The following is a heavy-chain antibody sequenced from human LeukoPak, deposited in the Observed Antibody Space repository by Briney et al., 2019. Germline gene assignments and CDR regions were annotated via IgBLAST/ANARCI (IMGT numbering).Heavy chain of an antibody. J-gene: IGHJ4*02. CDR3: ARQLRSAAGHFDY. V-gene: IGHV4-59*08. CDR1: GGSISSHY. Sequence: SETLSLTCTVSGGSISSHYWSWIRQPPGKGLEWIGYIYYSGSTNYNPSLKSRVTISVDTSKNQFSLKLSSVTAADTAVYYCARQLRSAAGHFDYWGQGTLVTVSS. CDR2: IYYSGST. D-gene: IGHD4-17*01.